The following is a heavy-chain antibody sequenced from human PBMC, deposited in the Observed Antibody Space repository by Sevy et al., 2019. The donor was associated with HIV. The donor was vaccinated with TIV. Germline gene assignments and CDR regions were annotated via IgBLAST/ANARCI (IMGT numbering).Heavy chain of an antibody. J-gene: IGHJ5*02. Sequence: SETLSLTCTVSGGSISSGGYYWSWIRQHPGKGLEWIGYIYYSGSTYYNPSLKSRVTISVDTSKNQFSLKLSSVTAADTAVYYCARAPLDYGSGSGDWFDPWGQGTLVTISS. V-gene: IGHV4-31*03. CDR1: GGSISSGGYY. CDR3: ARAPLDYGSGSGDWFDP. D-gene: IGHD3-10*01. CDR2: IYYSGST.